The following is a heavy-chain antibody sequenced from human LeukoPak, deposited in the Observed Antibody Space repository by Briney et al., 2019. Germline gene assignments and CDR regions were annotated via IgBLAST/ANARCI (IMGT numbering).Heavy chain of an antibody. CDR2: MSPNSGNT. J-gene: IGHJ4*02. CDR1: GYTFTNYD. V-gene: IGHV1-8*03. Sequence: ASVKVSCKASGYTFTNYDTNWVRQASGQGLEWMGWMSPNSGNTDYAQKFRGRVTFTRDTSTRTAYMELTSLRSEDTAVYYCARSGFGIGVDFDXWGQGTLVT. D-gene: IGHD2-15*01. CDR3: ARSGFGIGVDFDX.